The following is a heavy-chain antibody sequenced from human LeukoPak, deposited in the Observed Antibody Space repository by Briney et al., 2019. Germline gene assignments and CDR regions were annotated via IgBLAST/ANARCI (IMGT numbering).Heavy chain of an antibody. V-gene: IGHV1-3*01. D-gene: IGHD1-26*01. Sequence: ASVKVSCKASGYTFTSYAMHWVRQAPGQRLEWMGWINAGNGNTKYSQKFQGRVTITRDTSASTAYMELSSLRSEDTVVYYCAGDSGSYFGDYNWFDPWGQGTLVTVSS. CDR1: GYTFTSYA. J-gene: IGHJ5*02. CDR3: AGDSGSYFGDYNWFDP. CDR2: INAGNGNT.